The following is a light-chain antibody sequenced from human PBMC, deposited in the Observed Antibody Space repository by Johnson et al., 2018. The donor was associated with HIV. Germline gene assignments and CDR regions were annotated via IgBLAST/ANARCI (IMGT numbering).Light chain of an antibody. CDR3: GTWDSSLSADFG. CDR2: ENN. V-gene: IGLV1-51*02. CDR1: SSNIGNNY. Sequence: QSVLTQPPSVSAAPGQQVTISCSGSSSNIGNNYVSWYQQLPGTAPKLLIYENNKRPSGIPDRFSGSKSGTSATLGITGLQTGDEADYYCGTWDSSLSADFGFGTGTEVTVL. J-gene: IGLJ1*01.